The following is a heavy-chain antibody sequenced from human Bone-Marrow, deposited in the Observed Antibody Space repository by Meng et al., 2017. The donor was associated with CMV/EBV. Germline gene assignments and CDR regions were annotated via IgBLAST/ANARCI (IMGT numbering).Heavy chain of an antibody. V-gene: IGHV3-30*02. CDR1: GFTFSSYG. CDR3: AKGLANYYYYYGMDV. CDR2: IRYDGSNK. Sequence: GESLKISCAASGFTFSSYGMHWVRQAPGKGLEWVAFIRYDGSNKYYADSVKGRFTISRDNSKNTLYLQMNSLRAEDTAVYYCAKGLANYYYYYGMDVWGQGTTVTVSS. J-gene: IGHJ6*02.